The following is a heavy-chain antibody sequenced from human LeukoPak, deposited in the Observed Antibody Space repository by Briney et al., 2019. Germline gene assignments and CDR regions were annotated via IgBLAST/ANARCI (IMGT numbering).Heavy chain of an antibody. CDR3: TTEFWGSSNY. D-gene: IGHD3-16*01. CDR1: GFTFSDAW. V-gene: IGHV3-15*01. J-gene: IGHJ4*02. Sequence: GGSLRLSCAASGFTFSDAWMTWVRQAPAKGLEWVGRISIKAYGGTAEYAAPVKGRFTISRDDSKTTLYLQMISLQIEDAGVYYCTTEFWGSSNYWGQGTLVTVSS. CDR2: ISIKAYGGTA.